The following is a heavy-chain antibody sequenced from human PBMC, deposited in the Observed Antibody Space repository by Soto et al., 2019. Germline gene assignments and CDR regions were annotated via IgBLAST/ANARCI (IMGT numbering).Heavy chain of an antibody. D-gene: IGHD2-2*01. CDR3: ARGPLHLVVVPSAMTGGAFDI. CDR2: IYYSGST. CDR1: GGSISSGGYY. J-gene: IGHJ3*02. Sequence: QVQLQESGPGLVKPSQTLSLTCTVSGGSISSGGYYWSWIRQHPGKGLEWIGYIYYSGSTYYNPSLKRRVTISVDTSKNQFSLKLSSGTAADTAVYYCARGPLHLVVVPSAMTGGAFDIWGQGTMVTVS. V-gene: IGHV4-31*03.